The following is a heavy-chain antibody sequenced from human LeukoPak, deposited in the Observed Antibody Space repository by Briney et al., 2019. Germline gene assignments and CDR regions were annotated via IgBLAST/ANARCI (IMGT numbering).Heavy chain of an antibody. V-gene: IGHV3-30*18. CDR1: GFTFSSYG. Sequence: PGRSLRLSCAASGFTFSSYGMHWVRQAPGKGLEWVAVISYDGSNKYYADSVKGRFTISRDNSKNTLYLQMNSLRAEDTAVYYCAKDRRFLEWEFDYWGQGTLVTVSS. CDR3: AKDRRFLEWEFDY. J-gene: IGHJ4*02. CDR2: ISYDGSNK. D-gene: IGHD3-3*01.